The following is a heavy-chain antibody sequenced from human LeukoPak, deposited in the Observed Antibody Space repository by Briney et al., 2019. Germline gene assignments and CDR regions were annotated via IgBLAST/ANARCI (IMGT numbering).Heavy chain of an antibody. CDR3: ARDRLCTNGVCSFDI. J-gene: IGHJ3*02. Sequence: PSETLSLTCAVYGGSFSGYYWSWIRQPAGKGLEWIGRIYTSGSTNYNPSLKSRVTMSVDTSKNQFSLKLSSVTAADTAVYYCARDRLCTNGVCSFDIWGQGTMVTVSS. V-gene: IGHV4-4*07. CDR2: IYTSGST. D-gene: IGHD2-8*01. CDR1: GGSFSGYY.